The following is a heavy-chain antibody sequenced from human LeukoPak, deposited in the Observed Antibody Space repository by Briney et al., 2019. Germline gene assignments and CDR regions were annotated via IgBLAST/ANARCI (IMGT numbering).Heavy chain of an antibody. Sequence: RPGGSLRLSCAASGFTFSSYSMNWVRQAPGKGLEWVSYITASGTAMFYADSVKGRFTISRDNAKNSLYLQMNSLRDEDTAVYYCASSGSYRFDYWGQGTLVTVSS. CDR2: ITASGTAM. CDR3: ASSGSYRFDY. V-gene: IGHV3-48*02. D-gene: IGHD1-26*01. J-gene: IGHJ4*02. CDR1: GFTFSSYS.